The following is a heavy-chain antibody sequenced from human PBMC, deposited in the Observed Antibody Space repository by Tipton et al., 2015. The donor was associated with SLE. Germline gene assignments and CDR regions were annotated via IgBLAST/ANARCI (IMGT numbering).Heavy chain of an antibody. V-gene: IGHV4-34*09. CDR2: INHSGST. CDR1: GGSFSGYY. J-gene: IGHJ3*02. D-gene: IGHD4-23*01. CDR3: AREWGTTGVPRGYDI. Sequence: GLVKPSETLSLTCAVYGGSFSGYYWSWIRQPPGKGLEWIGEINHSGSTNYNPSLKSRVTISVDTSKNQFSLKLSSVTAADTAVYYCAREWGTTGVPRGYDIWGQGTMVTVSS.